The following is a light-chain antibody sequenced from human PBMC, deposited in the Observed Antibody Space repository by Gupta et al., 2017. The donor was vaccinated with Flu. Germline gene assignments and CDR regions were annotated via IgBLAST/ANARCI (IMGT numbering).Light chain of an antibody. J-gene: IGKJ2*01. Sequence: PATLSGSPGETVTLSCRASQSVSVNVAWYQQKPGQAPRLLIYGASTRATGVPARFSGSGSGTGFTLTIDSLQSEDFAVYDCQQYDSWPHSFGQGSKVEIK. CDR3: QQYDSWPHS. V-gene: IGKV3-15*01. CDR2: GAS. CDR1: QSVSVN.